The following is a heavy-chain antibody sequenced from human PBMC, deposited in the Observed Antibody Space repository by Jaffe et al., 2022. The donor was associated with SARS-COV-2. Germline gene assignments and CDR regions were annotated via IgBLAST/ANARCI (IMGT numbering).Heavy chain of an antibody. D-gene: IGHD6-19*01. CDR3: GRVFHFEDGGWYRHFDN. V-gene: IGHV3-7*03. J-gene: IGHJ4*02. CDR1: GFRFSAYC. Sequence: EVHLVESGGGLVQPGGSLRLSCAASGFRFSAYCMSWVRQAPGKGLELVASIKDDGSERSYVDSVKGRFTISRDNAKNSLYLQMNSLRAEDTAVYFCGRVFHFEDGGWYRHFDNWGQGILVTVSS. CDR2: IKDDGSER.